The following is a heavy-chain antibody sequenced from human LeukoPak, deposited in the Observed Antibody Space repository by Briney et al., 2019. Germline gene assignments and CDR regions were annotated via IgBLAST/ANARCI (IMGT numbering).Heavy chain of an antibody. CDR2: IKQDGSEK. CDR1: GFTFSSYW. D-gene: IGHD4-11*01. J-gene: IGHJ4*02. Sequence: GGSLRLSCAASGFTFSSYWMSWVRQAPGKGLEWVANIKQDGSEKYYVDSVKGRFTISRDNAKNSLYLQMNSLRAEDTAVYYCASQNGYEYSNYVYWGQGTLVTVSS. CDR3: ASQNGYEYSNYVY. V-gene: IGHV3-7*01.